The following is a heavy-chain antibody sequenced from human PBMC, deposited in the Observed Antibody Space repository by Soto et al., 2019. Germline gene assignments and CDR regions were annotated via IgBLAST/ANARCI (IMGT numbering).Heavy chain of an antibody. V-gene: IGHV3-64*01. Sequence: GVSLRLSCAASGFTFSSYAMHWVRQAPGKGLEYVSAISSNGGSTYYANSVKGRFTISRDNSKNTLYLQMGSLRAEDMAVYYCARARNYDYIWGSYRPNTINWFDPWGQGTLVTVSS. D-gene: IGHD3-16*02. CDR1: GFTFSSYA. J-gene: IGHJ5*02. CDR2: ISSNGGST. CDR3: ARARNYDYIWGSYRPNTINWFDP.